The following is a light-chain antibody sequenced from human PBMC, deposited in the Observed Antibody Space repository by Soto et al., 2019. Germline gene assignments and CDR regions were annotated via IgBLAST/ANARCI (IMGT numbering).Light chain of an antibody. V-gene: IGKV3-15*01. J-gene: IGKJ4*01. CDR2: GAS. CDR1: KAVATS. CDR3: QHYNGWPL. Sequence: EIVMTQSPAALSLSPGERVPPPCRASKAVATSLAWYQFSPGKAPRLLIYGASIRATGVPDRFSGSGSGTEFTLTISSLLSEDFAIYFCQHYNGWPLFGGGTKVEIK.